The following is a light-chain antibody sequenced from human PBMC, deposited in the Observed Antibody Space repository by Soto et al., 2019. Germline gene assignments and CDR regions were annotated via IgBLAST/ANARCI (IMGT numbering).Light chain of an antibody. CDR3: LQYNSSPDT. J-gene: IGKJ5*01. CDR2: KAS. Sequence: DIQMTQSPSTLSASVGDRVTITCRASQNIDSWLAWYQQKPGEVPKLLIQKASSLESGAPSRFSGSGSGTEFTLTISSLQPDDFGTYYCLQYNSSPDTFGQGTRLEIK. CDR1: QNIDSW. V-gene: IGKV1-5*03.